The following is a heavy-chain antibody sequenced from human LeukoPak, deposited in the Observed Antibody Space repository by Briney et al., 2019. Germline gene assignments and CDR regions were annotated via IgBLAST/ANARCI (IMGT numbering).Heavy chain of an antibody. D-gene: IGHD2-8*02. J-gene: IGHJ4*02. V-gene: IGHV1-8*03. Sequence: ASLKVSCKASGYTFTSYDINCVRQATGQGLEWMGWMNPNGGNKGYAQKFQGRVPITRKASISTAYMEPSSLRSEETAVYYCGRGHWGTGVTSPYYFDYWGEGTLVTVS. CDR1: GYTFTSYD. CDR2: MNPNGGNK. CDR3: GRGHWGTGVTSPYYFDY.